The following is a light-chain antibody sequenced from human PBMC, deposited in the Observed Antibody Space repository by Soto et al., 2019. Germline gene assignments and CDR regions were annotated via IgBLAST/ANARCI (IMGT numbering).Light chain of an antibody. CDR1: SSNIGNNY. Sequence: VLTQPPSVSAAPGQKVTISCSGSSSNIGNNYVSWYQQLPGTAPKLLIYENNKRPSGIPDRFSGSKSGTSATLGITGLQTGDEADYYCGTWDNSLSAGVFGTGTKVTVL. CDR3: GTWDNSLSAGV. J-gene: IGLJ1*01. CDR2: ENN. V-gene: IGLV1-51*02.